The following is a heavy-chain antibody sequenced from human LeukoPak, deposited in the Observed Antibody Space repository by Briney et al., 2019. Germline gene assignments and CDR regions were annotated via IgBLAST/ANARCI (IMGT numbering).Heavy chain of an antibody. Sequence: SETLSLTCTVSGGSTSSYYWSWIRQSAGKGLEWIGRIYVSGSTTYNPSLNSRVTMSLDTSKNQFSLKLRSVTAADTAVYYCARETAVAGTTDWFDPWGQGTLVTVSS. V-gene: IGHV4-4*07. J-gene: IGHJ5*02. D-gene: IGHD6-19*01. CDR2: IYVSGST. CDR3: ARETAVAGTTDWFDP. CDR1: GGSTSSYY.